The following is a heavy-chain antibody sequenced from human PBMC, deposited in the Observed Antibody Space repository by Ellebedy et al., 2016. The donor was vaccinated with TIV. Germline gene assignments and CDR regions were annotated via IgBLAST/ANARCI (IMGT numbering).Heavy chain of an antibody. J-gene: IGHJ4*02. V-gene: IGHV1-69*06. CDR1: GVTFSSYG. D-gene: IGHD1-26*01. CDR2: IIAIFGTT. CDR3: AGSRSYIPGYFDY. Sequence: ASVKVSCKASGVTFSSYGITWVRQAPGQGLEWMGGIIAIFGTTNYAQKFQGRVTITADKSTGTAYMELSSLRSDDTAVYYCAGSRSYIPGYFDYWGQGTLVTVSS.